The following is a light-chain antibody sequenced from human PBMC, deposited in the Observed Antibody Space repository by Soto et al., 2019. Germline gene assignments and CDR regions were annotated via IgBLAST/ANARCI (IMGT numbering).Light chain of an antibody. Sequence: EIVMTQSPATLSVSPGDRATLYCRAGQNVSSNLAWYQQKFGQAPTLLIYGASTRATGIPARFSGSGSGTEFSLTISSLQSEDFAVYYCHQYDNWPPLTFGGGTKVDIK. CDR2: GAS. V-gene: IGKV3-15*01. CDR1: QNVSSN. CDR3: HQYDNWPPLT. J-gene: IGKJ4*01.